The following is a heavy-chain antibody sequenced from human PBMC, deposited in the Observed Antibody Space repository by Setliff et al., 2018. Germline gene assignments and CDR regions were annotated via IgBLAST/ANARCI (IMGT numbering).Heavy chain of an antibody. Sequence: LRLSCAASGFTFSRYWMSWVRQAPGKGLERVANIKQDGSEKYYVDSVKGRFTISRDNAKNSLYLQMNSLRAEDTAVYYCARDHVYGSQYYYYYYGMDVWGQGTTVTVSS. CDR3: ARDHVYGSQYYYYYYGMDV. CDR2: IKQDGSEK. D-gene: IGHD3-10*01. J-gene: IGHJ6*02. V-gene: IGHV3-7*01. CDR1: GFTFSRYW.